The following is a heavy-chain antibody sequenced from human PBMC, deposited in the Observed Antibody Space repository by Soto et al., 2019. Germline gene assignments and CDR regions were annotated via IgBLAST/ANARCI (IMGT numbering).Heavy chain of an antibody. J-gene: IGHJ4*02. CDR2: VYYRGRS. CDR3: VSRGTTEIPQHYFDY. V-gene: IGHV4-39*01. Sequence: PSETLSLTCTVSGGSVTNSSYYWGWIRQSPGKGLEWIGSVYYRGRSYSKSSVKSRVTISVDTSKNQFSLNLNSVTASDTAVYFCVSRGTTEIPQHYFDYGGRGALVTVSS. D-gene: IGHD3-16*01. CDR1: GGSVTNSSYY.